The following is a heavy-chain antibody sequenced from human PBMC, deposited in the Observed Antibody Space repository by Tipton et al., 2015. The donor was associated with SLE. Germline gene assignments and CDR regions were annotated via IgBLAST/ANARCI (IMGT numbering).Heavy chain of an antibody. CDR1: GYTVTSYY. J-gene: IGHJ6*02. Sequence: QSGPEVKKPGATEKVSCKASGYTVTSYYMHCVRQATGQGLEWMGIINPSGGSTSYAQKFQGRVTMTRDTSTSTVYMELSSLRSEDAAVYYCARGAVAGVPRYYYYGMDVWGQGTTVTVSS. CDR3: ARGAVAGVPRYYYYGMDV. V-gene: IGHV1-46*01. D-gene: IGHD6-19*01. CDR2: INPSGGST.